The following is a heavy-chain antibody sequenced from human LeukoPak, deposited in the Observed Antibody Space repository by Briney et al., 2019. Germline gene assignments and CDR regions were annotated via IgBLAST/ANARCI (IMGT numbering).Heavy chain of an antibody. CDR3: TKYGNSGWVIDN. V-gene: IGHV4-59*08. J-gene: IGHJ4*02. Sequence: SETLSLTCTVSGGSIGSNYWTWIRQPPGKGLEYIGYIYYTGATNYNPSLKSRVTISVDTSKNQFSLKMTSVTAADTAVYFCTKYGNSGWVIDNWGQGTLVTASS. D-gene: IGHD6-19*01. CDR1: GGSIGSNY. CDR2: IYYTGAT.